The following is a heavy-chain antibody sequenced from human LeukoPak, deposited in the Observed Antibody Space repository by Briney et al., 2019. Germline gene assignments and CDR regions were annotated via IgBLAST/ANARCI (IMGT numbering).Heavy chain of an antibody. CDR1: GYTFTSYG. Sequence: GASVKVSCKASGYTFTSYGISWVRQAPGQGLEWMGWISAYNGNTNYAQKLQGRVTMTTDTSTSTAYMELRSLRSDDTAVYYCARDWAGFVNDVLRFLEWSKLYGMDVWGQGTTVTVSS. CDR3: ARDWAGFVNDVLRFLEWSKLYGMDV. J-gene: IGHJ6*02. V-gene: IGHV1-18*01. D-gene: IGHD3-3*01. CDR2: ISAYNGNT.